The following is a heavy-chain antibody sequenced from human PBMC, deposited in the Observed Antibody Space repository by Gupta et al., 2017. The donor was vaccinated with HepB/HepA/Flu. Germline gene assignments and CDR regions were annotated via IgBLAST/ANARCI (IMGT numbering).Heavy chain of an antibody. CDR1: GFSLSTSGLG. V-gene: IGHV2-5*02. CDR3: AQSIAARPVMGAFDI. D-gene: IGHD6-6*01. CDR2: IYWDDDK. J-gene: IGHJ3*02. Sequence: QITLKESGPTLVKPTQTLTLTCTFSGFSLSTSGLGVGWLRQPPGKALEWLAVIYWDDDKRYSPSLKSRLSIMKDTSKNLVVFIMTNMDPVDTATYYCAQSIAARPVMGAFDIWGQGTMVTVSS.